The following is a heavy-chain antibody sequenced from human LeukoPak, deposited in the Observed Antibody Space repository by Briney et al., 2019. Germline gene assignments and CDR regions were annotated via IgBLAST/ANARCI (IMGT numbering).Heavy chain of an antibody. CDR3: ARDLTGGYCSDY. J-gene: IGHJ4*02. Sequence: GGSLRLSCAASGFTFSSHAMHWVRQAPGKGLEWVAAITYDGGKTYYADSVKGRFTISRDNSRNTLYLQMSSLRAEDAAVFYCARDLTGGYCSDYWGQGTLVTVSS. CDR1: GFTFSSHA. CDR2: ITYDGGKT. D-gene: IGHD3-16*01. V-gene: IGHV3-30-3*01.